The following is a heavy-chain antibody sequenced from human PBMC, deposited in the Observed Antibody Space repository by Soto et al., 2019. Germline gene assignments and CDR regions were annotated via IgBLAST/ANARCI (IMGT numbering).Heavy chain of an antibody. CDR2: IKDRISNKAT. CDR1: GFAFNTAW. Sequence: EVQLVESGGGLVKPGESLTLSCAASGFAFNTAWLSWVRQVPGKGLEWVALIKDRISNKATEYAASVRGRFTIFRVNSKNIFFPHMPGLKPENTAIYFCPAESPLPVAYPFANWGQGPRVPASP. J-gene: IGHJ4*02. CDR3: PAESPLPVAYPFAN. V-gene: IGHV3-15*01.